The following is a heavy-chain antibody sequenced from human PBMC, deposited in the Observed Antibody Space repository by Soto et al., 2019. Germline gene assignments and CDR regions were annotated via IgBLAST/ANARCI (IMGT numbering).Heavy chain of an antibody. D-gene: IGHD2-15*01. CDR1: GYTFTGYY. J-gene: IGHJ4*02. V-gene: IGHV1-18*04. Sequence: ASVKVSCKASGYTFTGYYMHWVRQAPGQGLEWMGWISAYNGNTNYAQNFQGRVTMTTDTSTSTAYMELSSLRSEDTAVYYCARVYCSGGGCYGIDYWGQGTLVTVSS. CDR2: ISAYNGNT. CDR3: ARVYCSGGGCYGIDY.